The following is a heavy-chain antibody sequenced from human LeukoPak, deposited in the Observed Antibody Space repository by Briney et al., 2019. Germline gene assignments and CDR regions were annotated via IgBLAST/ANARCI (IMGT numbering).Heavy chain of an antibody. CDR1: GFTVSSNY. V-gene: IGHV3-53*01. CDR2: IYSGGST. Sequence: PGGSLRLXCAASGFTVSSNYMSWVRQAPGKELEWVSVIYSGGSTYYADSVKGRFTISRDNSKNTLYLQMNSLRAEDTAVYYCARTSIDYYYDSSGYYLDYWGQGTLVTVSS. D-gene: IGHD3-22*01. J-gene: IGHJ4*02. CDR3: ARTSIDYYYDSSGYYLDY.